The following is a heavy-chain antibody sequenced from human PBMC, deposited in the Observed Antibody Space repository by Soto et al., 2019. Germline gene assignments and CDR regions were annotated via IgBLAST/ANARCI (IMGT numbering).Heavy chain of an antibody. CDR3: ARRWVDYYYYYGMDV. Sequence: PSETLSLTCTVSGGSISYEYYHWTWIRQSPGKGLEWIGYIHYSGSIIYNPSFKSRVTISVDTSKNQFSLQLSSVTAADTAVYYCARRWVDYYYYYGMDVWGQGTTVTVSS. J-gene: IGHJ6*02. V-gene: IGHV4-30-4*08. D-gene: IGHD1-26*01. CDR2: IHYSGSI. CDR1: GGSISYEYYH.